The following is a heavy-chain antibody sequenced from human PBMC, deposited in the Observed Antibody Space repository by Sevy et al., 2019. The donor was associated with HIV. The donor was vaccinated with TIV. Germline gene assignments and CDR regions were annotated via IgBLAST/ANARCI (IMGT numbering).Heavy chain of an antibody. CDR3: ARAQVGGYSYGFFDY. CDR2: IYYSGST. Sequence: SETLSLTCTVSGGTISSYYWSWIRQPPGKGLEWIGYIYYSGSTNYNPSLKSGVTISVDMSKNQFSLKLSSVTAADTAVYYCARAQVGGYSYGFFDYWGQGTLVTVSS. CDR1: GGTISSYY. V-gene: IGHV4-59*01. J-gene: IGHJ4*02. D-gene: IGHD5-18*01.